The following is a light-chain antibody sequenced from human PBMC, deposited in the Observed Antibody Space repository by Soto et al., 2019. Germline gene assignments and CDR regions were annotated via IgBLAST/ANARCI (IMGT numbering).Light chain of an antibody. V-gene: IGKV3-20*01. J-gene: IGKJ1*01. CDR1: QSVSSNY. CDR3: QQYGSSPPT. CDR2: GAS. Sequence: EIVLTQSRGTLSLSPGERATLSCRASQSVSSNYLAWYRRKPGQAPRLLIYGASSRATGIPDRFSGSGSGTDFTLTITRQEPEDFAVYYCQQYGSSPPTFGPGTRVEIK.